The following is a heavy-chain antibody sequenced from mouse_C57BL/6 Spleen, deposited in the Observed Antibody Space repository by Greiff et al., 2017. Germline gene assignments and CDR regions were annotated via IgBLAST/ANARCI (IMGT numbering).Heavy chain of an antibody. Sequence: EVKLQESGPELVKPGASVKMSCKASGYTFTDYNMHWVKQSHGKSLEWIGYINPNNGGTSYNQKFKGKATLTVNKSSSTAYMELRSLTSEDSAVYYGARVLDWYFDVWGTGTTVTVSS. CDR1: GYTFTDYN. V-gene: IGHV1-22*01. CDR3: ARVLDWYFDV. J-gene: IGHJ1*03. CDR2: INPNNGGT.